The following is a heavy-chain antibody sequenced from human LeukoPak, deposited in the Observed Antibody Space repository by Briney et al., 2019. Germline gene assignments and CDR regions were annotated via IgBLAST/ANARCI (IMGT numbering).Heavy chain of an antibody. CDR3: ARDSLLAAPYTDH. Sequence: ASVKVSCKASGYTFTSYGISWVRQAPGQGLEWMGWISDYSGNPNYAQKFQGRVTVTADTFTSTAYMELRSLRSDDTAVYFCARDSLLAAPYTDHWGQGTLVTVSS. J-gene: IGHJ4*02. CDR2: ISDYSGNP. V-gene: IGHV1-18*01. CDR1: GYTFTSYG. D-gene: IGHD3-10*01.